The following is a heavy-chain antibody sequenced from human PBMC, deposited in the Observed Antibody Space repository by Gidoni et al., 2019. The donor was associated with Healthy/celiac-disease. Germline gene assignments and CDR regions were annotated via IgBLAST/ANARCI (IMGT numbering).Heavy chain of an antibody. D-gene: IGHD2-15*01. CDR1: GFSLSTSGVG. CDR2: IYWNDDK. V-gene: IGHV2-5*01. CDR3: AHIRAFYCSGGSCYSQPPDI. Sequence: QITLKESGPTLVKPTQTLTLTCTFSGFSLSTSGVGVGWIRQTPGKALEWLALIYWNDDKRYSPSLKSRLTITKDTSKNQVVLTMTNMDPVDTATYYCAHIRAFYCSGGSCYSQPPDIWGQGSMVTVSS. J-gene: IGHJ3*02.